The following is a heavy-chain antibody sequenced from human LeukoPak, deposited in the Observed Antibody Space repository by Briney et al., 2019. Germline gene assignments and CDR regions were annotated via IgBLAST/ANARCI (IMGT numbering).Heavy chain of an antibody. CDR1: GGSISSSTYY. V-gene: IGHV4-39*01. D-gene: IGHD2-2*01. J-gene: IGHJ4*02. Sequence: SETLSLTCTVSGGSISSSTYYWGWIRQPPGKGLEWIDMMYYSGSTYYNPSLKSRVTISVDTSKNQFSLKLSSVTAADTAVYYCARHYCSSASCYVDYWGQGTLVTVFS. CDR3: ARHYCSSASCYVDY. CDR2: MYYSGST.